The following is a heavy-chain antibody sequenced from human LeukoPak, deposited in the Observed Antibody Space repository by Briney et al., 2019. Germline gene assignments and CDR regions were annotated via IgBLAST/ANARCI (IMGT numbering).Heavy chain of an antibody. CDR2: IYYTGTT. CDR3: VREQRSYDFSSAFYIAHGMDV. J-gene: IGHJ6*02. V-gene: IGHV4-59*01. D-gene: IGHD3-3*01. CDR1: GGSIGSFY. Sequence: PSETLSLTCTVSGGSIGSFYWSWIRQPPGKGPEWIGYIYYTGTTNYNPSLKSRVTISVDTSKNQLSLKLSSATAADTAVYYCVREQRSYDFSSAFYIAHGMDVWGQGTPVTVSS.